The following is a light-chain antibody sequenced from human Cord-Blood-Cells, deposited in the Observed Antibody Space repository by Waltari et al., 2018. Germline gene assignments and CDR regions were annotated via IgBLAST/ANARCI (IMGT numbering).Light chain of an antibody. J-gene: IGKJ4*01. Sequence: ELVLTQTPGILSFSPAEVATLSCNDSQCLSSSYLAWYQQKSGQAPRLLIYVASSRATGIPDRFSGSGSGTDFTLTISRLEPEDFAVYYCQQYGSSPLTFGGGTKVEIK. V-gene: IGKV3-20*01. CDR3: QQYGSSPLT. CDR2: VAS. CDR1: QCLSSSY.